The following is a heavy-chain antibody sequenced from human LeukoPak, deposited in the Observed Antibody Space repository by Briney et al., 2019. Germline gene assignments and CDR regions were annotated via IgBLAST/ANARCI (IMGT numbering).Heavy chain of an antibody. Sequence: GGSLRLSCAASGFTFSSYAMSWVRQAPGKGLEWVSSISSSSTYIYYADSVKGRFTISRDNSKNTLYLQMNSLRAEDTAVYYCAKDFRRGGPFDYWGQGTLVTVSS. CDR1: GFTFSSYA. CDR3: AKDFRRGGPFDY. J-gene: IGHJ4*02. CDR2: ISSSSTYI. V-gene: IGHV3-23*01. D-gene: IGHD3-16*01.